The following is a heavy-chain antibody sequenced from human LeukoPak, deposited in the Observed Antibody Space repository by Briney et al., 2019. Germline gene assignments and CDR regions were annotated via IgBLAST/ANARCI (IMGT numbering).Heavy chain of an antibody. V-gene: IGHV3-21*01. CDR1: GFTFSSYS. CDR3: ARGGGWHYFDY. CDR2: ISSSSSYI. D-gene: IGHD6-19*01. Sequence: GGSLRLSCAASGFTFSSYSMNLVRQAPGKGLEWVSSISSSSSYIYYADSVKGRFTISRDNAKNSLYLQMNSLRAEDTAVYYCARGGGWHYFDYWGQGTLVTVSS. J-gene: IGHJ4*02.